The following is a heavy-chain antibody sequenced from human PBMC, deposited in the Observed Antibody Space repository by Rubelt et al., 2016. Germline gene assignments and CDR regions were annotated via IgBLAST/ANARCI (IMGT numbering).Heavy chain of an antibody. Sequence: QVQLVQSGAEVKKPGASVKVSCKASGCTFTSYYMHWVRQAPGQGPEWMGIINPSGGSTNYAHKFQGRVTMTRDTSISTAYRELSRLRSDDTAVYYCARGGREQQLVFDYWGQGTLVTVSS. D-gene: IGHD6-13*01. CDR2: INPSGGST. J-gene: IGHJ4*02. CDR3: ARGGREQQLVFDY. V-gene: IGHV1-46*01. CDR1: GCTFTSYY.